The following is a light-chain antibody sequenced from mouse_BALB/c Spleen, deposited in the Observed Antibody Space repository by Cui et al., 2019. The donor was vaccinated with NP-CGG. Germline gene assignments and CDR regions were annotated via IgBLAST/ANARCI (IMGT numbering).Light chain of an antibody. CDR1: TGAVTTTNY. CDR3: ALWYSNHWV. J-gene: IGLJ1*01. V-gene: IGLV1*01. CDR2: GTN. Sequence: AVVTHESALTTSPGETVTLTCHSSTGAVTTTNYANWVQDKPDHLFTGLIGGTNNRAPGVPARFSGSLIGDKAALTITGAQIEDEAIYFCALWYSNHWVFGGGTKLTVL.